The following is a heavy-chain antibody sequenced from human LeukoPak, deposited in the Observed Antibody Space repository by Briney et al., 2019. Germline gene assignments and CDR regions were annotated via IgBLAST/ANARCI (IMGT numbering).Heavy chain of an antibody. D-gene: IGHD6-19*01. Sequence: PSQTLSLTCAISGDSVSSNSAAWNWIRQSPSRGLEWLGRTYYRSKWYNDYAVSVKSRITINPDTSKNQFSLQLNSVTPEDTAVYYCAREGYSSGWSHYYGMDVWGQGTTVTVSS. V-gene: IGHV6-1*01. CDR2: TYYRSKWYN. CDR3: AREGYSSGWSHYYGMDV. J-gene: IGHJ6*02. CDR1: GDSVSSNSAA.